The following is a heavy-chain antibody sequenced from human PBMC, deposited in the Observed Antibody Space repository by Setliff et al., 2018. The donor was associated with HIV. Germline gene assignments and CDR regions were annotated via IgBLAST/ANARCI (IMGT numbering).Heavy chain of an antibody. CDR1: GFTFSNAW. Sequence: GGSLRLSCAASGFTFSNAWMTWVRQAPGKGLEWVGLIKGKSDGETTDYAEPVKGRFSISRDDSKNALFLQMNSLKTEDTAVYHCTTVHYCSPTRSYIFDYWGQGTPVTVSS. V-gene: IGHV3-15*01. J-gene: IGHJ4*02. D-gene: IGHD2-2*02. CDR3: TTVHYCSPTRSYIFDY. CDR2: IKGKSDGETT.